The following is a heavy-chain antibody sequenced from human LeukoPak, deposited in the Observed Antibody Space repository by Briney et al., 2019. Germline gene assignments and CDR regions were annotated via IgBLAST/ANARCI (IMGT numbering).Heavy chain of an antibody. J-gene: IGHJ6*03. V-gene: IGHV3-11*04. CDR2: ISSSGSTI. Sequence: GGSLRLSCAVSGFTFSDYYMSWIRQAPGKGLEWVSYISSSGSTIYYADSVKGRFTISRDNAKNSLYLQMNSLRAEDTAVYYCARDGDNYYYYMDVWGKGTTVTVSS. D-gene: IGHD3-10*01. CDR1: GFTFSDYY. CDR3: ARDGDNYYYYMDV.